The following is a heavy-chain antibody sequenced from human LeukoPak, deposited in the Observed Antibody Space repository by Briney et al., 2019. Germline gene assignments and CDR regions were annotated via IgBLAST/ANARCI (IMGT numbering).Heavy chain of an antibody. CDR3: AREEPGQQLVRSGEDEYFQH. Sequence: ASVKVSCKVSGYTLTELSMHWVRQAPGKGLEWMGGFDPEDGETIYAQKFQGRVTMTEDTSTDTAYMELSSLRSEDTAVYYCAREEPGQQLVRSGEDEYFQHWGQGTLVTVSS. CDR1: GYTLTELS. D-gene: IGHD6-13*01. V-gene: IGHV1-24*01. J-gene: IGHJ1*01. CDR2: FDPEDGET.